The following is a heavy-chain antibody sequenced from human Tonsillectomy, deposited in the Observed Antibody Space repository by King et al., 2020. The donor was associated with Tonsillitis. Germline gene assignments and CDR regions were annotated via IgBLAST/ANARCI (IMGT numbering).Heavy chain of an antibody. CDR2: IHGNGGDK. J-gene: IGHJ4*02. CDR3: AKSPYYGSATWVTPFDS. D-gene: IGHD3-10*01. V-gene: IGHV3-23*04. CDR1: GFTFDRYG. Sequence: VQLVESGGGLVQPGGSLRLSCAASGFTFDRYGMSWVRQAPGTGLEWVSSIHGNGGDKWYADSVKGRFTISRDNFRKTLYLQMNSLRAEDTAMYYCAKSPYYGSATWVTPFDSWGQGTLVTVSS.